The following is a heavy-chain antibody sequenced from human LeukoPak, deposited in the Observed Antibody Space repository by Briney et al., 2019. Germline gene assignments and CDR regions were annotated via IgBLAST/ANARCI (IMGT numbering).Heavy chain of an antibody. CDR1: GYTFTGYY. CDR3: ARQEDYGDYARDY. CDR2: INPNSGGT. V-gene: IGHV1-2*06. J-gene: IGHJ4*02. D-gene: IGHD4-17*01. Sequence: SVKVSCKASGYTFTGYYMHWVRQAPGQGLEWMGRINPNSGGTNYAQKFQGRVTMTRDTSISTAYMELSRLRSDDTAVYYCARQEDYGDYARDYWGQGTLVTVSS.